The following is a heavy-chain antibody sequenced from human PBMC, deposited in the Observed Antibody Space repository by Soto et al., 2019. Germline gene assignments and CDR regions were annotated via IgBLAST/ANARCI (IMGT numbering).Heavy chain of an antibody. V-gene: IGHV1-46*01. J-gene: IGHJ3*02. D-gene: IGHD3-3*01. CDR3: ARGTKPPYHFWSGYYDAFDS. CDR1: GYTFTSYY. CDR2: INPSGGST. Sequence: ASVKVSCKASGYTFTSYYMHWVRQAPGQGLEWLGIINPSGGSTSYAQKFQGRVTMTRDTSTSTVYMELSSLRSEDTAVYYCARGTKPPYHFWSGYYDAFDSWGQGTIVTVSS.